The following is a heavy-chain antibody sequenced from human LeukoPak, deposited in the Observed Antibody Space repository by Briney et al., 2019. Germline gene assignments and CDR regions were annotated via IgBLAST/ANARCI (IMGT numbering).Heavy chain of an antibody. CDR3: ARDSFQYCTNGVCYTSALDY. CDR2: IIPILGIA. V-gene: IGHV1-69*04. Sequence: ASVKVSCKVSGDTFTSYSIRWVRQAPGQGLEWMGRIIPILGIANYAQKFQGRVTMTADKSTNTAYMELSSLRSEDTAVYYCARDSFQYCTNGVCYTSALDYWGQGTLVTVSS. CDR1: GDTFTSYS. D-gene: IGHD2-8*01. J-gene: IGHJ4*02.